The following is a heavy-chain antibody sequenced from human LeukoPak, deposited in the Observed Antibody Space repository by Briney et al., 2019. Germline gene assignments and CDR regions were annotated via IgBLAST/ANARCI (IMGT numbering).Heavy chain of an antibody. CDR3: ARELYCSGGSCYSFLDY. V-gene: IGHV4-59*01. CDR2: IYYSGST. D-gene: IGHD2-15*01. CDR1: GGSISSYY. J-gene: IGHJ4*02. Sequence: SGTLSLTCTVSGGSISSYYWSWIRQPPGKGLEGIGYIYYSGSTNYNPSLKSRVTISVDTSKNQFSLKLSSVTAADTAVYYCARELYCSGGSCYSFLDYWGQGTLVTVSS.